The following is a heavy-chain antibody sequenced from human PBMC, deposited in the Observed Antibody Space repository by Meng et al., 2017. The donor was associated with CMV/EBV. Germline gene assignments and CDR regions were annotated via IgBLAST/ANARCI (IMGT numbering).Heavy chain of an antibody. J-gene: IGHJ4*02. V-gene: IGHV1-8*01. CDR1: GYTFTSLD. CDR3: ARGIAAGVDY. Sequence: SCKAYGYTFTSLDINWMRQVTGQGLEWMGWMNPNSGETGYAQNFQGRVAMTRDPSISTAYMELSSLRSEDTAVYYCARGIAAGVDYWGQGTLVTVSS. CDR2: MNPNSGET. D-gene: IGHD6-25*01.